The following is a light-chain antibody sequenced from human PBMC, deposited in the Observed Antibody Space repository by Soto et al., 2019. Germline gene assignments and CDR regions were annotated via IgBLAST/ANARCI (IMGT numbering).Light chain of an antibody. V-gene: IGKV2-28*01. CDR2: LGS. J-gene: IGKJ1*01. Sequence: DIVMTQSPLSLPVTPGEPASISCRSSQSLLHTSGDNYLDWYLQRPGRSPQLLIYLGSKRASGVSDRSRGTGSRKRLTLTISRVEAEDVGFYHWMQAQQILRTVGQRTKVDIK. CDR3: MQAQQILRT. CDR1: QSLLHTSGDNY.